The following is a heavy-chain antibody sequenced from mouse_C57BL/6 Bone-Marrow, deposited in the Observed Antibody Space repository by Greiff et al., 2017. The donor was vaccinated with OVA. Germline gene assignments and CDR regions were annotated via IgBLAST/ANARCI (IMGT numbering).Heavy chain of an antibody. D-gene: IGHD1-1*01. J-gene: IGHJ1*03. V-gene: IGHV1-69*01. CDR2: IDPSDSYT. Sequence: QVQLQQPGAELVMPGASVKLSCKASGYTFTSYWMHWVKQRPGQGLEWIGEIDPSDSYTNYNQKFKGKSTLTVDKSSSTAYMQLSSLTSEDSAVYYCAGETTVVDCYFHGWGTGTTVTVSS. CDR3: AGETTVVDCYFHG. CDR1: GYTFTSYW.